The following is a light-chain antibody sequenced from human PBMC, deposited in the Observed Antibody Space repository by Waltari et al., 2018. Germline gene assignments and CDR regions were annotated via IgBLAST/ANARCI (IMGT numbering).Light chain of an antibody. CDR2: DAF. Sequence: EVVLTQSPDTLSLSPGERVTLSCRASQSVISNYLAWYQQRPGQAPRLLIYDAFRRNTGIPDKYSGSGSGTEFTLTISRLEPGDFAVYYCQQYGDSPYTFGQGTKVEIK. V-gene: IGKV3-20*01. CDR1: QSVISNY. CDR3: QQYGDSPYT. J-gene: IGKJ2*01.